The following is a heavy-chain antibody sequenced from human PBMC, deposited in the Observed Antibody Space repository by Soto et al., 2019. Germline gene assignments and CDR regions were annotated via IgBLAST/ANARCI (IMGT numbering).Heavy chain of an antibody. V-gene: IGHV3-11*01. D-gene: IGHD3-9*01. CDR2: ISRSGSTI. CDR3: ARERYFDWSPEGNAFDI. Sequence: QVQLVESGGGLVQPGGSLRLSCAASGFTFSDYYMSWIRQASGKGLEWVSYISRSGSTIYYADSVKGRFTISRDTAKNSLYLQMNSLRAEDTAVYYCARERYFDWSPEGNAFDIWGQGTMVTVSS. J-gene: IGHJ3*02. CDR1: GFTFSDYY.